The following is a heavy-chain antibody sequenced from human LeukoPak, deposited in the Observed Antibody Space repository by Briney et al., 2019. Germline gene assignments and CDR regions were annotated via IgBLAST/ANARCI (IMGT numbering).Heavy chain of an antibody. CDR2: IKQDGSES. D-gene: IGHD6-19*01. J-gene: IGHJ4*02. Sequence: GGSLRLSCAASGFTFSSYWMSWVRQAPGKGLEWVANIKQDGSESRYVDSVKGRFTISRDNAKNSLYLQMNSLRGEDTAVYYCARDKVGGSMAGSNLDYWGQGNLVTVSS. CDR1: GFTFSSYW. V-gene: IGHV3-7*01. CDR3: ARDKVGGSMAGSNLDY.